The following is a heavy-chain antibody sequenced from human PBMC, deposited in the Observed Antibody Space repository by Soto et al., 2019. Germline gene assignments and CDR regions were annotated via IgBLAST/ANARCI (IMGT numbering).Heavy chain of an antibody. CDR1: GGSISSSNW. J-gene: IGHJ3*02. V-gene: IGHV4-4*02. D-gene: IGHD3-16*01. CDR2: IYHSGST. Sequence: QVQLQESGPGLVKPSGTLSLTCAVSGGSISSSNWWSWVRQPPGKGLERIGEIYHSGSTNYNPSLKSRXTILVXXSKNRFSLKLSSVTAADTAVYYCARVGGGHDAFDIWGQGTMVTVSS. CDR3: ARVGGGHDAFDI.